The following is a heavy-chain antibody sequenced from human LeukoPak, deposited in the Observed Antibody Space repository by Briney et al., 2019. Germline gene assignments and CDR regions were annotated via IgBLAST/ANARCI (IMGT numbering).Heavy chain of an antibody. Sequence: ASVKVSCKASGYMFAAYHMHWVRPAPGQGLEWMGWINPNNGATSYLQRFEGRVTMTTDTATYTAYMQLSSLRSDDTAVYYCARGRWRYCSGASCPDFEFWGQGTLVLVSS. CDR1: GYMFAAYH. CDR2: INPNNGAT. D-gene: IGHD2-15*01. CDR3: ARGRWRYCSGASCPDFEF. V-gene: IGHV1-2*02. J-gene: IGHJ4*02.